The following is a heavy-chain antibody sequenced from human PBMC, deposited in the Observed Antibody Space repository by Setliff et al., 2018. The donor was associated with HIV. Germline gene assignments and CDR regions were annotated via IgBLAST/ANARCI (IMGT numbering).Heavy chain of an antibody. CDR3: AKDWPNAVTGTFGDS. V-gene: IGHV3-30*07. CDR1: GFTFSTFA. D-gene: IGHD6-19*01. Sequence: SCVASGFTFSTFAMHWVRQAPGKGLEWVSVIWYDGSNYSCADSVKGRFAIFRDNSKKILYLQMNSLSAEDTAVYYFAKDWPNAVTGTFGDSWGQGTLVTVSS. J-gene: IGHJ4*02. CDR2: IWYDGSNY.